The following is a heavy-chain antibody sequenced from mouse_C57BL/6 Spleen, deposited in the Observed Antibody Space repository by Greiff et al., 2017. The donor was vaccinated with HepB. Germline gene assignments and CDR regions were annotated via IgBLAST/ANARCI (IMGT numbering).Heavy chain of an antibody. Sequence: QVQLQQPGAELVRPGTSVKLSCKASGYTFTSYWMHWVKQRPGQGLEWIGVIDPSDSYTNYNQKFKGKATLTVDTSSSTAYMQLSSLTSEDSAVYYCARDYGSSPSYAMDYWGQGTSVTVSS. J-gene: IGHJ4*01. CDR2: IDPSDSYT. D-gene: IGHD1-1*01. V-gene: IGHV1-59*01. CDR1: GYTFTSYW. CDR3: ARDYGSSPSYAMDY.